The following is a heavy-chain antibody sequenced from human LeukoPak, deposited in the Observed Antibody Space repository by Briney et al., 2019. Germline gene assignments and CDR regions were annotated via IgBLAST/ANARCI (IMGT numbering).Heavy chain of an antibody. CDR3: ARGPYYYDSSGYYYVDYFDY. D-gene: IGHD3-22*01. CDR1: GFGFTTYW. J-gene: IGHJ4*02. CDR2: IYPGDSDT. Sequence: GESLKISCKGSGFGFTTYWIAWVRQLPGKGLEWMGIIYPGDSDTRYSPSFQGQVTISADKSISTAYLQWSSLKASDTAMYYCARGPYYYDSSGYYYVDYFDYWGQGTLVTVSS. V-gene: IGHV5-51*01.